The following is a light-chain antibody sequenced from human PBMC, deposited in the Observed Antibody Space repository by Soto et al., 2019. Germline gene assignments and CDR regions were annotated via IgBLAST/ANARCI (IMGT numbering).Light chain of an antibody. J-gene: IGKJ5*01. CDR2: GAS. Sequence: EIVLTQSPGTLSLSPGERATLSCRASQSVSSSYLAWYQQKPGQAPRLLIYGASSRATGIPDRFSGSGSGTDFTLTISRLEPEEFAVYDGQQYGSSLITGGQGTRVEIK. CDR3: QQYGSSLIT. V-gene: IGKV3-20*01. CDR1: QSVSSSY.